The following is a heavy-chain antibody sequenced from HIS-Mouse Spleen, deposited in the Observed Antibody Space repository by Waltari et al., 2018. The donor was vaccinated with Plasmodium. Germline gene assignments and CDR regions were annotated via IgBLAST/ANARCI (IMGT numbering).Heavy chain of an antibody. CDR3: AKEEGNWNDDDAFDI. Sequence: QVQLVESGGGVVQPGRSLRLSCAASGFTFSSYGMHWVRQAPGKGLEWVAVIWYDGSNKYYADSVKGRFTISRDNSKNTLYLQMNSLRAEDTAVYYCAKEEGNWNDDDAFDIWGQGTTVTVSS. D-gene: IGHD1-1*01. CDR2: IWYDGSNK. CDR1: GFTFSSYG. J-gene: IGHJ3*02. V-gene: IGHV3-33*06.